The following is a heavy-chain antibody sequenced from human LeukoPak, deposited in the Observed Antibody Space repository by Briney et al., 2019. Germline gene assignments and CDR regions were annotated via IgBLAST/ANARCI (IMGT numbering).Heavy chain of an antibody. Sequence: GGSLRLSCAASGFTFSSYAMSWVRQAPGKGLEWGSAISGSGGSTYYADSVKGRFTISRDNSKNTLYLQMNSLRAEDTAVYYCAKFGMGATTNFDYWGQGTLVTVSS. D-gene: IGHD1-26*01. CDR2: ISGSGGST. CDR3: AKFGMGATTNFDY. J-gene: IGHJ4*02. V-gene: IGHV3-23*01. CDR1: GFTFSSYA.